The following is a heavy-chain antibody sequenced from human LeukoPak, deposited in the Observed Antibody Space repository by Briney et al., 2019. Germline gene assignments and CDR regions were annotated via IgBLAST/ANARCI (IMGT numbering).Heavy chain of an antibody. D-gene: IGHD2-15*01. V-gene: IGHV3-21*01. J-gene: IGHJ4*02. CDR1: GFTFSSYS. CDR2: ISSSSSYI. CDR3: ARVYIRLPDY. Sequence: PGGSLRLSRAASGFTFSSYSVNWVRQAPGKGLEWVSSISSSSSYIYYADSVKGRFTISRDNAKNSLYLQMNSLRAEDTAVYYCARVYIRLPDYWGQGTLVTVSS.